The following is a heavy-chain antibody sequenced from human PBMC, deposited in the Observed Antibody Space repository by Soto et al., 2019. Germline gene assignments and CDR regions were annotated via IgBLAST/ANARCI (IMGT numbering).Heavy chain of an antibody. D-gene: IGHD6-19*01. Sequence: GGSLRLSCAASGFTFNNYAMNWVRQAPGKGLEWVSAIRNSGGFTYYADSVKGRFTISRDNSKNTLYLQMNSLRAEDTAVYYCAKNPLSGGWSFDYWGQGTLVTSPQ. CDR3: AKNPLSGGWSFDY. J-gene: IGHJ4*02. V-gene: IGHV3-23*01. CDR2: IRNSGGFT. CDR1: GFTFNNYA.